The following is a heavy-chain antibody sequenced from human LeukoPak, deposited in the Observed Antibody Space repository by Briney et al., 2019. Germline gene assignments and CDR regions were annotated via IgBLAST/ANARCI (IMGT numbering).Heavy chain of an antibody. CDR2: ISAYNGNT. Sequence: RASVKVSCKASGYTFTSYGISWVRQAPGQGLEWMGWISAYNGNTNYAQKLQDRVTMTTDTSTSTAYMELRSLRSDDTAVYYCARDIFDHYDSSGYHAFDYWGQGTLVTVSS. CDR3: ARDIFDHYDSSGYHAFDY. CDR1: GYTFTSYG. J-gene: IGHJ4*02. D-gene: IGHD3-22*01. V-gene: IGHV1-18*01.